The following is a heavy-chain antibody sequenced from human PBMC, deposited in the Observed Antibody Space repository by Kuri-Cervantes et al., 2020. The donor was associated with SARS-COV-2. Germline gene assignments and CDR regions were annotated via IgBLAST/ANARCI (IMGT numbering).Heavy chain of an antibody. V-gene: IGHV3-23*01. J-gene: IGHJ4*02. CDR3: AKGISVEKARVGEN. Sequence: GGSLRLSCSASGFTFSSYAMTWVRQAPGKGLEWVSTITGSAGRTNYADSVKGRFTISRDNSKNTMYLQMNSVRAEDTALYYCAKGISVEKARVGENWDQGTLVTVSS. CDR2: ITGSAGRT. CDR1: GFTFSSYA. D-gene: IGHD5-24*01.